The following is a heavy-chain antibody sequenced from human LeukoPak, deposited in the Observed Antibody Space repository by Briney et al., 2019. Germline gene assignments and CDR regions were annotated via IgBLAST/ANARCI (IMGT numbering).Heavy chain of an antibody. CDR3: AAAVNTGRAEHY. J-gene: IGHJ4*02. CDR1: GFTFSSYA. V-gene: IGHV3-23*01. CDR2: INNSGTDT. D-gene: IGHD4-17*01. Sequence: GGSLRLSCAASGFTFSSYAMTWVRQAPGKGLEWVSSINNSGTDTYYEDSVKGRFTISRDNSKNTLFLHINSLSAEDRAVYYCAAAVNTGRAEHYWGQGTLVTVSS.